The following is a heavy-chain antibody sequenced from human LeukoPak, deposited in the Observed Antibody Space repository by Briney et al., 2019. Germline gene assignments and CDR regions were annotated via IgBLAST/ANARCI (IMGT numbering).Heavy chain of an antibody. CDR2: ISGGTT. CDR1: GFTLGDYL. CDR3: SRGSGWLSVY. Sequence: GGSLRPSCTASGFTLGDYLMSWFRQAPGKGLEWIGFISGGTTEYVASVKGRFTISRDDSTSIAYLQMNSLTTEDTAVYYCSRGSGWLSVYWGQGTLVTVSS. V-gene: IGHV3-49*03. D-gene: IGHD6-19*01. J-gene: IGHJ4*02.